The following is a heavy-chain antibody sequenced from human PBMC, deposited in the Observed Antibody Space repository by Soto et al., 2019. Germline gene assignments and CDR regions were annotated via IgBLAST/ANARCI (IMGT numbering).Heavy chain of an antibody. V-gene: IGHV1-46*03. J-gene: IGHJ4*02. CDR1: GYIFTNFY. D-gene: IGHD6-6*01. CDR2: INPNGGST. CDR3: TRGLASGDY. Sequence: QVQLVQPGAEVKKPGASVKFSCKASGYIFTNFYIHCVRQAPGQGLEWLGIINPNGGSTNYAQNYQGRVTMTRDTSTSTVYMDLSSLRSEDTAVYYCTRGLASGDYWGQGTLITVSS.